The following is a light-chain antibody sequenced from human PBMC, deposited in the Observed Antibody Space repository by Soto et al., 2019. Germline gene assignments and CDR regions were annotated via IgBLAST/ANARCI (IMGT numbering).Light chain of an antibody. V-gene: IGKV3-15*01. CDR1: QSVGHY. J-gene: IGKJ1*01. Sequence: DIVMTQSPVTLSVSPGDRATLSCRASQSVGHYLAWFQQKPGQAPRLLIYGASAGATGIPDRFSGSGFGTEFTLTISSLQSEDLAVYYCQQYNNWPRTFGQGTKVEMK. CDR2: GAS. CDR3: QQYNNWPRT.